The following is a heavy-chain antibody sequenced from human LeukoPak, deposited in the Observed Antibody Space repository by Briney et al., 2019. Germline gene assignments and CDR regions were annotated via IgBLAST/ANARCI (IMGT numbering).Heavy chain of an antibody. CDR2: IDPSDSYT. V-gene: IGHV5-10-1*01. Sequence: HGESLKISCKASGYSFTSYRISWVRKMPGKGLEGMGRIDPSDSYTNYSPSFQGHVTFSADKSISTAYLQWISLKASDSAMYYCARSPSTVPTPREYHAFDIWGQGTMATVSS. CDR3: ARSPSTVPTPREYHAFDI. J-gene: IGHJ3*02. D-gene: IGHD4-11*01. CDR1: GYSFTSYR.